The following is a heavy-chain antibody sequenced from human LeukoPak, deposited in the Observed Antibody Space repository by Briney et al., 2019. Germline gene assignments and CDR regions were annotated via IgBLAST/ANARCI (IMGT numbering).Heavy chain of an antibody. CDR3: ARGDCSSTSCYGGLDY. J-gene: IGHJ4*02. V-gene: IGHV1-18*04. Sequence: GASVKVSCKASGYTFTSYGISWVRQAPGQGLEWMGWISAYNGNTNYAQKLQGRVTMTTDTSTSTAYMELRSLRSDDTAVYYCARGDCSSTSCYGGLDYWGQGTLVTVSS. CDR2: ISAYNGNT. CDR1: GYTFTSYG. D-gene: IGHD2-2*01.